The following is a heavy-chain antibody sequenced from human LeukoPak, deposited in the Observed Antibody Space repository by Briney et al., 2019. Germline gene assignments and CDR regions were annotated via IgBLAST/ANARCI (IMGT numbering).Heavy chain of an antibody. CDR3: AREPGYYYYYGMDV. CDR2: IGSSGSTI. J-gene: IGHJ6*02. Sequence: PGGSLRLSCAASGFTFSDYYMSWIRQAPGKGLEWVSYIGSSGSTIYYADSVKGRFTISRDNAKNSLYLQMNSLRAEDTAVYYCAREPGYYYYYGMDVWGQGTTVTVSS. V-gene: IGHV3-11*01. CDR1: GFTFSDYY.